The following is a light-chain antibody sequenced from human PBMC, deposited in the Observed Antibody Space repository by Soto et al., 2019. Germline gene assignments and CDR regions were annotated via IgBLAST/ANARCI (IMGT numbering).Light chain of an antibody. CDR2: DVS. Sequence: QSVLTQPASVSGSPGQSITISCTGTSSDVGGYNYVSWYQQHPGKAPKLMIYDVSNRPSGVSNRFSGSKSGNTASLTISGLQAEVDSDDSASSYTSSISLYVVGTGTKVTVL. V-gene: IGLV2-14*01. J-gene: IGLJ1*01. CDR1: SSDVGGYNY. CDR3: SSYTSSISLYV.